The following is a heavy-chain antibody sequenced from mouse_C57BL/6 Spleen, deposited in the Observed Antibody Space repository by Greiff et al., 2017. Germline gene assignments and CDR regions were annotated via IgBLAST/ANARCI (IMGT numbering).Heavy chain of an antibody. D-gene: IGHD2-5*01. CDR1: GFTFSDYG. V-gene: IGHV5-17*01. CDR2: ISSGSSTI. CDR3: ARGTIVTPFDY. J-gene: IGHJ2*01. Sequence: EVHLVESGGGLVKPGGSLKLSCAASGFTFSDYGMHWVRQAPEKGLEWVAYISSGSSTIYYADTVKGRFTISRDNAKNTLFLQMTSLRSEDTAMXYCARGTIVTPFDYWGQGTTLTVSS.